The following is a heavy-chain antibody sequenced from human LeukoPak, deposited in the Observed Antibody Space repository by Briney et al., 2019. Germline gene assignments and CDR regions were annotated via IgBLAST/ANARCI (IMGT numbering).Heavy chain of an antibody. CDR2: INWNGGST. Sequence: PGGSLRLSCAASGFTFSSYSMNWVRQAPGKGLEWVSGINWNGGSTGYADSVKGRFTISRDNAKNSLYLQMNSLRAEDTALYYCARDDCSSTSCYLLRNYMDVWGKGTTVTVSS. CDR3: ARDDCSSTSCYLLRNYMDV. CDR1: GFTFSSYS. V-gene: IGHV3-20*04. D-gene: IGHD2-2*01. J-gene: IGHJ6*03.